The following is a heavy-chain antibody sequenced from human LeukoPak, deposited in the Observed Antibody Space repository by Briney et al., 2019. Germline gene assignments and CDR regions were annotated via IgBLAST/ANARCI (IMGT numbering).Heavy chain of an antibody. D-gene: IGHD3-22*01. CDR3: AKARVGYFDSSGYLLDRTCDY. J-gene: IGHJ4*02. V-gene: IGHV3-23*01. CDR1: GFTFSSYA. Sequence: GGSLRLSCAASGFTFSSYAMSWVRQAPGKGLEWVSVLSGSGGNTYYADSVKGRFTISRDNSNNTLYLHMNSLRAEDTAVYYCAKARVGYFDSSGYLLDRTCDYWGQGTLVTVSS. CDR2: LSGSGGNT.